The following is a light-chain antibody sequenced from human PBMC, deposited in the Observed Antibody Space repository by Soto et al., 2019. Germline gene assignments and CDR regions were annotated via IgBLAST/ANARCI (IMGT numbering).Light chain of an antibody. J-gene: IGKJ1*01. Sequence: EIVLPQSPGTLSLSPGERATLSCRASQSVSSYLAWYQQKPGQAPRLLIYDASNRATGIPARFSGSGSGTDFTLTISSLEPEDFAVYYCQQRSNWPTFGQGTKVDI. V-gene: IGKV3-11*01. CDR3: QQRSNWPT. CDR1: QSVSSY. CDR2: DAS.